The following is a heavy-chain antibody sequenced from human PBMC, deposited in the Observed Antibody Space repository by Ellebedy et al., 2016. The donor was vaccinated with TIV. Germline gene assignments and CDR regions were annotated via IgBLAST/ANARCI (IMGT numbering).Heavy chain of an antibody. CDR1: GGSISSYY. V-gene: IGHV4-59*01. J-gene: IGHJ4*02. CDR3: ASGPNQYFFDY. Sequence: MLSETLSLTCTVSGGSISSYYWSWIRQPPGKGLEWIGYIYYTGSTNYNPSLKSRLTISVDTSKNQFSLKLSSVTAADTAVYYCASGPNQYFFDYWGQGTLVTVSS. CDR2: IYYTGST.